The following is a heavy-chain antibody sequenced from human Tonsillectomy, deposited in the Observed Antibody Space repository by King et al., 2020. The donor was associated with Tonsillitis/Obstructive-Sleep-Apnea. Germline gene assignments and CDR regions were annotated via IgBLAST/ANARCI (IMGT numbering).Heavy chain of an antibody. CDR2: ISSSSSYI. D-gene: IGHD5-24*01. Sequence: VQLVESGGGLVKPGGSLRLSCAASGFTFSSYSMNWVRQAPGKGLEWVSSISSSSSYIYYADSVKGRFTISRDNAKNSLYLQMNSLRAEDTAVYYCARGGGDGYNSYDYWGQGTLVTVSS. CDR3: ARGGGDGYNSYDY. CDR1: GFTFSSYS. V-gene: IGHV3-21*01. J-gene: IGHJ4*02.